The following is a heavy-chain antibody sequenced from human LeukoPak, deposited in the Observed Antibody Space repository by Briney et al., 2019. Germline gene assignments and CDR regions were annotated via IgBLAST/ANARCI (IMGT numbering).Heavy chain of an antibody. V-gene: IGHV3-23*01. CDR2: ISGSGGST. Sequence: GGSLRLSCAASGFTFSSYAMSWVRQAPGRGLEWVSAISGSGGSTYHADSVKGRFTISRDSSRNTLSLQMGSLRVEDTAVYYCARMSLEFNWFDPWGQGTLVTVSS. CDR1: GFTFSSYA. D-gene: IGHD5/OR15-5a*01. CDR3: ARMSLEFNWFDP. J-gene: IGHJ5*02.